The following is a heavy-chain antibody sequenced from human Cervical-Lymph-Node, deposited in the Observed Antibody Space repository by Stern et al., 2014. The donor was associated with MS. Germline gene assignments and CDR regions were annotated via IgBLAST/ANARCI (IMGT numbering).Heavy chain of an antibody. V-gene: IGHV4-39*01. CDR3: ASRVGATPPRA. J-gene: IGHJ5*02. D-gene: IGHD1-26*01. Sequence: MQLVESGPGLVKPSETLSLTCTVSGASITSSSYHWGWIRQPPGKGLEWIGTIYYTGNTYYNPSLKTRVTISLDTSPNQFSLNRVSVTATDTAVYYCASRVGATPPRAWGQGTLVTVSS. CDR2: IYYTGNT. CDR1: GASITSSSYH.